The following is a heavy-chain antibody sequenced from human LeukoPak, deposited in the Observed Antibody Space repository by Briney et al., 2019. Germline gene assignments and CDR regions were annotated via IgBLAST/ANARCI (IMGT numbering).Heavy chain of an antibody. CDR3: ARDLPGAAVEGTTRGMDV. Sequence: ASVKVSCKASGYIFTSRGITWVRQAPGQGLEWMGWISAYNGNTNYAQSVQGRVTVTRDTSTSTAYMELRSLRFDDTAVYYCARDLPGAAVEGTTRGMDVWGQGTTVTVSS. V-gene: IGHV1-18*01. CDR1: GYIFTSRG. D-gene: IGHD6-19*01. CDR2: ISAYNGNT. J-gene: IGHJ6*02.